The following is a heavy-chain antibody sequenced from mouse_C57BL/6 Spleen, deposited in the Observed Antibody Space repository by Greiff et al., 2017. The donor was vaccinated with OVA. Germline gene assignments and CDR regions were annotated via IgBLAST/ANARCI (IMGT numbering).Heavy chain of an antibody. J-gene: IGHJ4*01. CDR1: GYAFSSYW. Sequence: QVHVKQSGAELVKPGASVKISCKASGYAFSSYWMNWVKQRPGKGLEWIGQIYPGDGDTNYNGKFKGKATLTADKSSSTAYMQLSSLTSEDSAVYFCAREGIKDYLLYYAMDYWGQGTSVTVSS. V-gene: IGHV1-80*01. CDR2: IYPGDGDT. D-gene: IGHD2-4*01. CDR3: AREGIKDYLLYYAMDY.